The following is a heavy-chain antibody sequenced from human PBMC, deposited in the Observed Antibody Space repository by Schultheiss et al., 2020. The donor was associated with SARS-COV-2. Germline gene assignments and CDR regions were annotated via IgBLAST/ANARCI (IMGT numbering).Heavy chain of an antibody. CDR1: GGSISSYY. J-gene: IGHJ5*02. D-gene: IGHD7-27*01. V-gene: IGHV4-59*12. CDR2: IYYSGST. CDR3: ARVGSSGDLDL. Sequence: SETLSLTCTVSGGSISSYYWSWIRQPPGKGLEWIGYIYYSGSTNYNPSLKSRVTISVDTSKNQFSLKLNSVTPEDTAVYYCARVGSSGDLDLWGQGTLVTVSS.